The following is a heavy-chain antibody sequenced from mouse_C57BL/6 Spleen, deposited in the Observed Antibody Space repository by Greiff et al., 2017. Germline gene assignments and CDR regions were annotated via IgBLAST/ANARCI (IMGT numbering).Heavy chain of an antibody. CDR2: IRLKSDNYAT. Sequence: EVKLEESGGGLVQPGGSMKLSCVASGFTFSNYWMNWVRQSPEKGLEWVAQIRLKSDNYATNYAESVKGRFTISRDDSKSSVYLQMNNLRAEDTGIYYCTKLTGSFDYWGQGTTLTVSS. J-gene: IGHJ2*01. CDR1: GFTFSNYW. V-gene: IGHV6-3*01. CDR3: TKLTGSFDY. D-gene: IGHD4-1*01.